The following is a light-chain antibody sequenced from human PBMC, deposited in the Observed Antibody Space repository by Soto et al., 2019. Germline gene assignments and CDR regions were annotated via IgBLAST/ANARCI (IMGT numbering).Light chain of an antibody. V-gene: IGKV3-20*01. J-gene: IGKJ2*01. CDR2: GTS. CDR3: QQYGNSPMYT. Sequence: EIGLTQSPGTLSLSPGERATLSCRASQSVGSRYLAWYQQKPGQAPRLLIYGTSNRATGIPDRFSGSGSGKDFSLTVSRPEPEDFAVYFCQQYGNSPMYTFGQRTK. CDR1: QSVGSRY.